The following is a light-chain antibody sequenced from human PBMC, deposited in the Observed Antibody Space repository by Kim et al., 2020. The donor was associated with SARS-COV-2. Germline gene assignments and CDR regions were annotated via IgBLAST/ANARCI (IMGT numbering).Light chain of an antibody. CDR1: GSDIGGYYF. Sequence: QSALTQPPSASGSPGQSVTISCTGTGSDIGGYYFVSWYQQHPGKAPKLIISEVSKRPSGVPDRFSGSKSGNTASLTVSGLRAEDEADYYCSAYAGSNDFLLFGGGTQLTVL. CDR2: EVS. CDR3: SAYAGSNDFLL. V-gene: IGLV2-8*01. J-gene: IGLJ2*01.